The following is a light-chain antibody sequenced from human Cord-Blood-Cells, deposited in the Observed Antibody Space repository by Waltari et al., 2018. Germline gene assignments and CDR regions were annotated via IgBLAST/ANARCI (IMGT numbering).Light chain of an antibody. J-gene: IGKJ3*01. V-gene: IGKV3-20*01. CDR3: QQYGSSPPRFT. CDR2: GAS. Sequence: EIVLTQSPGTLSLSPGERATLSCRASQSVSSSYLAWYQQKPGQAPRLLIDGASSRATGIPDRCSGSGSETDFTLTISRLEPEDFAVYYCQQYGSSPPRFTFGPGTKVDIK. CDR1: QSVSSSY.